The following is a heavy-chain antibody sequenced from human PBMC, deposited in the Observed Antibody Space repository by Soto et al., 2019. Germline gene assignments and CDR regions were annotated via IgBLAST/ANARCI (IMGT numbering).Heavy chain of an antibody. D-gene: IGHD1-20*01. CDR3: AKDRMDHNSVWDPFDI. CDR1: GFTFSIYA. CDR2: IGSVDET. Sequence: GGSLRLSCAASGFTFSIYAMTWVRQAPGRGLEWVSSIGSVDETYYADSVKGRFTISRDDSKNTLYLQMNSLRAEDTALYYCAKDRMDHNSVWDPFDIWGQGTMVTVPS. V-gene: IGHV3-23*01. J-gene: IGHJ3*02.